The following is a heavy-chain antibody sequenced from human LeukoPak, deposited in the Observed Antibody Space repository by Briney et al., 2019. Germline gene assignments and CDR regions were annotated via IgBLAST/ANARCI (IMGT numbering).Heavy chain of an antibody. J-gene: IGHJ4*02. CDR2: ISAYHGNT. D-gene: IGHD3-22*01. CDR3: ARGATYYYDSSGYYYPRGYFDY. Sequence: ASVKVSCKASGYTFTSHGIRWVGQAPGQGLEWIGWISAYHGNTNYAQKLQGRVTMTTATSTSTAYRELRRLRSDHTAVYYCARGATYYYDSSGYYYPRGYFDYWGQGALVTVSS. CDR1: GYTFTSHG. V-gene: IGHV1-18*01.